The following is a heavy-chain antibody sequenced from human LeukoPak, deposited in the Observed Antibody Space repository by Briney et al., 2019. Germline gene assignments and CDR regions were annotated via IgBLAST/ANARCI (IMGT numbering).Heavy chain of an antibody. Sequence: PGGSLRLSCAASGFTFSSYAMSWVRQAPGKGLEWVSSMSGGGGSTYHADSVKGRFTISRDNSKNTLYLQMNSLRAEDTAVYCCANILGASYSGFDYGDYWDQGTLVTVSS. D-gene: IGHD5-12*01. CDR1: GFTFSSYA. CDR3: ANILGASYSGFDYGDY. J-gene: IGHJ4*02. CDR2: MSGGGGST. V-gene: IGHV3-23*01.